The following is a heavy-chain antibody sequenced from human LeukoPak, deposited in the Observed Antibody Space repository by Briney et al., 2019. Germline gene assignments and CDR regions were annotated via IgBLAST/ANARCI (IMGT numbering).Heavy chain of an antibody. D-gene: IGHD2-2*02. CDR2: IYPGDSDT. V-gene: IGHV5-51*01. CDR1: GYSFTYYW. CDR3: ARTTGYCSSTSCYRYYYYGMDV. Sequence: GESLKISCKGSGYSFTYYWIGWVRQMPGKGLEWMGIIYPGDSDTRYRPSFQGQVTISVDKSISTAYLQWSSLKASDTAMYYCARTTGYCSSTSCYRYYYYGMDVWGQGTTVTVSS. J-gene: IGHJ6*02.